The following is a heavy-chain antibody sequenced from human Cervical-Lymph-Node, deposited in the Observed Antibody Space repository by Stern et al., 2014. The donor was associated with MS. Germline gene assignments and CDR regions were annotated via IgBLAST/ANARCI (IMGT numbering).Heavy chain of an antibody. V-gene: IGHV3-11*01. CDR3: ARDRQYHGNYGAFDI. J-gene: IGHJ3*02. CDR1: GFTFSDYY. D-gene: IGHD1-7*01. Sequence: QVQLVQSGGGSVTPGGSLRLSCAASGFTFSDYYISWVRQAPGKGLEWISYITSRGTFKYYADSVKGRFTISRDNAKDSLYLQMNSLRADDTAVYYCARDRQYHGNYGAFDIWGQGTLVTVSS. CDR2: ITSRGTFK.